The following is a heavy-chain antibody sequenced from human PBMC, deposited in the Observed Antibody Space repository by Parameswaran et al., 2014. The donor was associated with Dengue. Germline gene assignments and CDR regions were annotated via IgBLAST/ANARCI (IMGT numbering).Heavy chain of an antibody. Sequence: VRQMPGKGLEWVSYISSSGSTIYYADSVKGRFTISRDNAKNSLYLQMNSLRAEDTAVYYCNTAAGYFDYWGQGTLVTVSS. CDR3: NTAAGYFDY. CDR2: ISSSGSTI. V-gene: IGHV3-11*01. D-gene: IGHD6-13*01. J-gene: IGHJ4*02.